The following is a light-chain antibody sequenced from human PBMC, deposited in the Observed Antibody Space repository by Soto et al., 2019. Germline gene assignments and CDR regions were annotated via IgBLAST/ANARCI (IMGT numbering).Light chain of an antibody. V-gene: IGKV3-15*01. Sequence: EIVMTQSPATLSVSPGERATLSCRASQSVSSNLAWYQQKPGQAPRLLIYGASTRATAIPARLSGRGSGTEYTPAFCSLPSEGLEVYYCQQYNKWRPTTFGQGTKLEIK. CDR3: QQYNKWRPTT. CDR2: GAS. CDR1: QSVSSN. J-gene: IGKJ2*01.